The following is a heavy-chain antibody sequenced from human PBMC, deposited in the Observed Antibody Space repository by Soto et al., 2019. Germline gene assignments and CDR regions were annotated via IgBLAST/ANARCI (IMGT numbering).Heavy chain of an antibody. CDR3: ARGKYCSGGSCPWSSYYYMEV. D-gene: IGHD2-15*01. CDR2: IYYSGST. J-gene: IGHJ6*03. CDR1: GGSISSYY. Sequence: SETLSLTCTVSGGSISSYYWSWSRQPPGKGLEWIGYIYYSGSTNYNPSLKSRVTISVDTSKNQFSLKLSSVTAADTAVYYCARGKYCSGGSCPWSSYYYMEVWGNGTTVTVSS. V-gene: IGHV4-59*01.